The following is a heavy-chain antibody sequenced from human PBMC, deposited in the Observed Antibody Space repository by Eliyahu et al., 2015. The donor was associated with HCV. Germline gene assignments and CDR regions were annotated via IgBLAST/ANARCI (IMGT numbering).Heavy chain of an antibody. J-gene: IGHJ4*02. D-gene: IGHD3-10*01. CDR2: IYWDDDK. CDR1: GFSLSATGAA. CDR3: AHVSRWVRGIPEGEFDY. V-gene: IGHV2-5*02. Sequence: QISLKESGPTLVIPTQTLTLTCTFSGFSLSATGAAVGWIRQPPGKALEWLALIYWDDDKVYSPSLKSRLTITKDTSKNQVVLTMTSMGPVDTATYYCAHVSRWVRGIPEGEFDYWGQGTLVTVSS.